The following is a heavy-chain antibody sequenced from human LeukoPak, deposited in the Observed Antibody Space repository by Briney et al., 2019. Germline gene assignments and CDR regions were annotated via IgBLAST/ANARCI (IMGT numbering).Heavy chain of an antibody. J-gene: IGHJ5*02. CDR2: INHSGSI. Sequence: PSETLSLTCAVYGGSFSGYYWSWIRQPPGKGLEWIGEINHSGSINYNPSLKSRVTISVDTSKNQFSLKLSSVTAADTAVYYCARNVQSWFDPWGQGTLVTVSS. CDR1: GGSFSGYY. D-gene: IGHD6-6*01. CDR3: ARNVQSWFDP. V-gene: IGHV4-34*01.